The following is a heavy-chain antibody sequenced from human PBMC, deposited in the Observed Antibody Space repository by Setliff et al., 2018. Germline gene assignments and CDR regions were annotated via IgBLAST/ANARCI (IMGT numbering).Heavy chain of an antibody. CDR2: RYYSGHT. CDR3: ARDHAPVPTARQVYYPLDV. V-gene: IGHV4-39*01. Sequence: SETLSLTCTVSGDSISSGTYYWGWIRQPPGKGLEWIGSRYYSGHTYYNPSLKSRVAMSVDKAKNQFSLNLRSVSAADTAVYYCARDHAPVPTARQVYYPLDVWGKGTTVTVSS. D-gene: IGHD2-2*01. CDR1: GDSISSGTYY. J-gene: IGHJ6*03.